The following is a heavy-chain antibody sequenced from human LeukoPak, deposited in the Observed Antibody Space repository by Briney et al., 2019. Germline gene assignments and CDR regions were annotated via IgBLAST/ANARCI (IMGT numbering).Heavy chain of an antibody. D-gene: IGHD6-19*01. V-gene: IGHV3-9*01. CDR3: AKSAIAVAGTTPGMDV. Sequence: GGSLRLSCAASGFTFDDYAMHWVRQAPGKGLEWVSGISWNSGSIGYADSVKGRFTISRDNAKNSLYLQMNSLRAEDTALYYCAKSAIAVAGTTPGMDVWGQGTTVTVSS. CDR1: GFTFDDYA. CDR2: ISWNSGSI. J-gene: IGHJ6*02.